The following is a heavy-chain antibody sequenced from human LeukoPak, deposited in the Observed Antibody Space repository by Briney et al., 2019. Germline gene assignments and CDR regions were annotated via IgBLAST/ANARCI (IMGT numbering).Heavy chain of an antibody. J-gene: IGHJ4*02. D-gene: IGHD2-8*01. CDR1: GYTFTDYY. CDR2: VDPEDGET. CDR3: ETVPNGGNRIDY. V-gene: IGHV1-69-2*01. Sequence: ASVKVSCKVSGYTFTDYYMHWVQQAPGKGLEWMGLVDPEDGETIYAEKFQGRVTITADTSTDTAYMELSSLRSEDTAVYYCETVPNGGNRIDYWGEGTLVSVSS.